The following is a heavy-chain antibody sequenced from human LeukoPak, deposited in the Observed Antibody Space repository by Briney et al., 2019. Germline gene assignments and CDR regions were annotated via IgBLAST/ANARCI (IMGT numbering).Heavy chain of an antibody. CDR3: AKDQDFYYYYSSGKGPFDY. V-gene: IGHV3-23*01. J-gene: IGHJ4*02. CDR2: ISGSGGST. D-gene: IGHD3-22*01. Sequence: PGGSLRLSCAASGFTFSSYAMSWVRQAPGKGLEWVSDISGSGGSTYYADSVKGRFTISRDNSKNTLYLQKNSLRAEDTAVYYCAKDQDFYYYYSSGKGPFDYWGQGTLVTVSS. CDR1: GFTFSSYA.